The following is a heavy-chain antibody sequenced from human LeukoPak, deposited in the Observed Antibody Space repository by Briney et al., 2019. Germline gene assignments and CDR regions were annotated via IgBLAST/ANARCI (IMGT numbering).Heavy chain of an antibody. CDR1: GYTFTSYY. Sequence: GASVKVSRKASGYTFTSYYMHWVRQAPGQGLEWMGIINPSGGSTSYAQKFQGRVTMTRDTSTSTVYMELSSLRSEDTAVYYCARENSQWTYGMDVWGQGTTVTVSS. D-gene: IGHD6-19*01. V-gene: IGHV1-46*01. CDR2: INPSGGST. CDR3: ARENSQWTYGMDV. J-gene: IGHJ6*02.